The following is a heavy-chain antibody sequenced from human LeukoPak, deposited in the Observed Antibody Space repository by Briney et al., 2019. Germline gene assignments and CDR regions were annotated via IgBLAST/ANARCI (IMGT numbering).Heavy chain of an antibody. CDR3: ASSPAYYDILTGYIKPYYFDY. D-gene: IGHD3-9*01. V-gene: IGHV4-30-4*08. CDR2: IYYSGST. CDR1: GGSISSGDYY. Sequence: SETLSLTCTVSGGSISSGDYYWSWIRQPPGKGLEWIGYIYYSGSTYYNPSLKSRVTISVDTSKNQFSLKLSSVTAADTAVYYCASSPAYYDILTGYIKPYYFDYWGQGTLVTVYS. J-gene: IGHJ4*02.